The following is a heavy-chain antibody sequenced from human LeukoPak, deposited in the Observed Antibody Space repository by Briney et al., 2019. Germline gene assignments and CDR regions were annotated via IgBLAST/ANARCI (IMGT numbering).Heavy chain of an antibody. CDR1: GFTFDDYG. D-gene: IGHD3-3*01. Sequence: GGSLRLSCAASGFTFDDYGMSWVRQAPGKGLEWVSGINWNGDSTGYADSVKGRFIISRDNAKNSLYLQMNSLRAEDTAVYYCARLREIPVFGVVTKSTSYFDYWGQGTLVTVSS. V-gene: IGHV3-20*04. CDR3: ARLREIPVFGVVTKSTSYFDY. CDR2: INWNGDST. J-gene: IGHJ4*02.